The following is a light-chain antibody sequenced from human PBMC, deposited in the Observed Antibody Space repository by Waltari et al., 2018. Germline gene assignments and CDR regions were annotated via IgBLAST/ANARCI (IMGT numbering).Light chain of an antibody. V-gene: IGKV1-5*03. J-gene: IGKJ4*01. CDR3: QQYNSYLLT. Sequence: DIQMTQSPSTLSASVGDRVTITCRASQSISSWLAWYQQKPGNAPKLLTYTTSSLESGVPSRFSGSGAGTEFTLTISSLQPDDFATYYCQQYNSYLLTFGGGTKVEIK. CDR2: TTS. CDR1: QSISSW.